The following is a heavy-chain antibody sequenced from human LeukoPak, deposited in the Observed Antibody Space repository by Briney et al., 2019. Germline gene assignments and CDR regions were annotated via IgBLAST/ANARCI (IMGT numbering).Heavy chain of an antibody. D-gene: IGHD6-13*01. CDR3: ARVSSSSWYKTYYYGMDV. CDR2: IYYSGST. V-gene: IGHV4-59*01. Sequence: SETLSLTCTVSGGSISSYYWSWIRQPPGKGLEWIGYIYYSGSTNYNPSLKSRVTISVDTSKNQFSLKLSSVTAADTAVYYCARVSSSSWYKTYYYGMDVWGQGTTVTVSS. J-gene: IGHJ6*02. CDR1: GGSISSYY.